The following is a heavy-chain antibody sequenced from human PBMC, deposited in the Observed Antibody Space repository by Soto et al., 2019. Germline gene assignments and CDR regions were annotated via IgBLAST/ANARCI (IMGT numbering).Heavy chain of an antibody. CDR1: GFTFSSYA. D-gene: IGHD6-19*01. J-gene: IGHJ4*02. Sequence: EVQLLESGGGLVQPGGSLRLSCAASGFTFSSYAMSWVRQAPGKGLEWVSGISDSGVSTYYADPVKGRFTISTDNSKNTLYVQMNRLRVEDTAVYYCAKRVYSSGWTGGFEYWGQGTLVTVSS. CDR2: ISDSGVST. CDR3: AKRVYSSGWTGGFEY. V-gene: IGHV3-23*01.